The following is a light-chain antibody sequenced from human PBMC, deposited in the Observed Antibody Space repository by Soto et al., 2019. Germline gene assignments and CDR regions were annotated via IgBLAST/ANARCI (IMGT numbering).Light chain of an antibody. V-gene: IGKV1-12*01. CDR1: RAISSW. CDR2: GTS. CDR3: QQANSFPIT. Sequence: DLQMTQSPSSVSASVGDRVTITCRASRAISSWLAWYQQKPGQAPKILIYGTSNLQSGVPSRFSGSGSGTDLILAISSLQPGEFATYYCQQANSFPITCGQGTRLEIK. J-gene: IGKJ5*01.